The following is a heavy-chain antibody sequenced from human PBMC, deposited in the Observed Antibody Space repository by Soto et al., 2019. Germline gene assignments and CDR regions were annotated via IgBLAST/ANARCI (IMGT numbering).Heavy chain of an antibody. V-gene: IGHV1-2*02. CDR2: INPNSGGT. CDR3: AREGAVGATTNLYYYGMDV. D-gene: IGHD1-26*01. J-gene: IGHJ6*02. CDR1: GYTFTGYY. Sequence: QVPLVQSGAEVKKPGASVKVSCKASGYTFTGYYMHWVRQAPGQGLEWMGWINPNSGGTNYAQKFQGRVTMTRDTSISTAYMELSRLRSDDTAVYYCAREGAVGATTNLYYYGMDVWGQGTTVTVSS.